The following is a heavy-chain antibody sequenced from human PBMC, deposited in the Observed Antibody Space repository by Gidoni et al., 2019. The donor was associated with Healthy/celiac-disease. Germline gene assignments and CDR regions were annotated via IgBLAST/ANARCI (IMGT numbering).Heavy chain of an antibody. CDR2: ISYDGSNK. CDR3: AKVRFGEPQPIDY. J-gene: IGHJ4*02. D-gene: IGHD3-10*01. CDR1: GFAFSSYG. Sequence: QVQLVESGGGVVELGSSLRLACAASGFAFSSYGMHWVRQAPGKGLEWVAVISYDGSNKYYADSVKGRFTISRDNSKNTLYLQMNSLRAEDTAVYYCAKVRFGEPQPIDYWGQGTLVTVSS. V-gene: IGHV3-30*18.